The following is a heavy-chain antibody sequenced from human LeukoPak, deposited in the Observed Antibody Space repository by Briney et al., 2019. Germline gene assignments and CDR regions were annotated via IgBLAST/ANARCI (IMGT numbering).Heavy chain of an antibody. J-gene: IGHJ3*02. CDR3: ARQKNSGWYRSLVFDI. CDR2: IYPGDSDT. V-gene: IGHV5-51*01. Sequence: GESLQISCKGYGYSFTNYWIGWVRQLPGKGLEWMGIIYPGDSDTRYSPSFQGQVSISVDKSFNTAYLQWRSLKASDTAMYYCARQKNSGWYRSLVFDIWGQGTKVTVSS. D-gene: IGHD6-19*01. CDR1: GYSFTNYW.